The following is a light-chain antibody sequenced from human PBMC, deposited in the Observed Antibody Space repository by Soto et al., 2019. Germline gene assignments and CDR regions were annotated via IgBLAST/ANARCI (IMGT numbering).Light chain of an antibody. CDR1: QGISSY. CDR2: AAS. CDR3: QQYNGYSRT. V-gene: IGKV1-8*01. Sequence: AIRMTPSPSSFSASTGDRVTITCRASQGISSYLAWYQQKPGKAPKLLIYAASTLQSGVPSRFSGSGSGTEFTLTISSMQPDDFATFYCQQYNGYSRTFGQGTKVDIK. J-gene: IGKJ1*01.